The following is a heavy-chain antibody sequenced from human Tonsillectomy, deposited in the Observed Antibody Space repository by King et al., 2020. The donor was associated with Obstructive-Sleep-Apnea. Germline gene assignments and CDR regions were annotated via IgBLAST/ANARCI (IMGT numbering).Heavy chain of an antibody. CDR1: GGSFSGYY. D-gene: IGHD6-19*01. J-gene: IGHJ4*02. CDR3: ARGRLAVAGTRRNWYFDY. V-gene: IGHV4-34*01. CDR2: INHSGST. Sequence: VQLQQRGAGLLKPSETLSLTCAVYGGSFSGYYWSWIRQPPGKGLEWIGEINHSGSTNYNPSLKSRVTISVDTSKNQFSLKLSSVTAADTAVYYFARGRLAVAGTRRNWYFDYWGQGTLVTVSS.